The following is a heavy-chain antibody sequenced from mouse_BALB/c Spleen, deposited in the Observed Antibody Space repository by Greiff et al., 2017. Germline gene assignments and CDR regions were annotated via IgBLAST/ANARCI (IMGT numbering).Heavy chain of an antibody. CDR2: ISTYYGDA. D-gene: IGHD1-1*01. CDR3: ARSDSSYAMDY. J-gene: IGHJ4*01. Sequence: VQLQQSGAELVRPGVSVKISCKGSGYTFTDYAMHWVKQSHAKSLEWIGVISTYYGDASYNQKFKGKATMTVDKSSSTAYMELARLTSEDSAIYYYARSDSSYAMDYWGQGTSVTVSS. V-gene: IGHV1S137*01. CDR1: GYTFTDYA.